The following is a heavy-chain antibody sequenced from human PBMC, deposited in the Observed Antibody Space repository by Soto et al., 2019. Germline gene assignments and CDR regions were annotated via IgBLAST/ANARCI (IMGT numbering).Heavy chain of an antibody. V-gene: IGHV3-53*04. CDR1: GFTVSSKY. J-gene: IGHJ4*02. Sequence: EVQLVESGGGLVQPGGSLRLSCAASGFTVSSKYMSWVRQAPGKGLEWVSDIYSGGDTYYADSVKGRFTTSRHNSENTLYLQMNSLRGEDTADYYCARRGGDYYDYWGQGTLVTVSS. D-gene: IGHD2-21*01. CDR3: ARRGGDYYDY. CDR2: IYSGGDT.